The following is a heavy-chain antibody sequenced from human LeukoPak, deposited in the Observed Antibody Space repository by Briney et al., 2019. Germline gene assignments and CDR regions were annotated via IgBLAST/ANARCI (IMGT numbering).Heavy chain of an antibody. V-gene: IGHV4-59*08. Sequence: SETLSLTCTVSGDSISSYYWSWIRQPPGKGLEWIGYIYYSGSTNYNPSLRSRVTISVDTSKNQFSLKLSSVTAADTAVYYCARRYDSSLYYYYYVDVWGKGTTVTVSS. D-gene: IGHD3-22*01. CDR1: GDSISSYY. J-gene: IGHJ6*03. CDR3: ARRYDSSLYYYYYVDV. CDR2: IYYSGST.